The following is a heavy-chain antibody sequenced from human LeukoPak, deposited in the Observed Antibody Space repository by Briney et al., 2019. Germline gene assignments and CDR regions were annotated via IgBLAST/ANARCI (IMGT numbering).Heavy chain of an antibody. Sequence: GRSLRLSCAASGFTFSSYGMHWVRQAPGKGLEWVAVMSFDGSHTYYADSVKGRFTISRDNSKNTLYLQMNSLRAEDTAVYYCAKLFTVTTDWGQGTLVTASS. CDR1: GFTFSSYG. CDR2: MSFDGSHT. CDR3: AKLFTVTTD. D-gene: IGHD4-17*01. J-gene: IGHJ4*02. V-gene: IGHV3-30*18.